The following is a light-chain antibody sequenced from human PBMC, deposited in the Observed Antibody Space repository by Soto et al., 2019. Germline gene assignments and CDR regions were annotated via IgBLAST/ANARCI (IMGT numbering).Light chain of an antibody. V-gene: IGKV4-1*01. Sequence: IVMNQPQDSLAMSLGERATINCKSSQSVLARSNNKNLLAWYQQKPGQPPKLLIYGASTRDSGVPDRFRGCGSGTDFTLTISALQAEDGAVYDGHQYYSSPLTFGGGTNVEIK. CDR2: GAS. J-gene: IGKJ4*01. CDR1: QSVLARSNNKNL. CDR3: HQYYSSPLT.